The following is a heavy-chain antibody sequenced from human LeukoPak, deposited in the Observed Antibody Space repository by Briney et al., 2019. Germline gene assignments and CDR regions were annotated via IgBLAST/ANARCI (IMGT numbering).Heavy chain of an antibody. D-gene: IGHD4-23*01. J-gene: IGHJ4*02. CDR1: GFTFSSYW. V-gene: IGHV3-74*01. Sequence: GGSLRLSCAASGFTFSSYWMNWVRQAPGKGLVWVSRIASDGSSTTYADSVKGRFSISRDNAKNTLYLQMNSLRVEDTAVYYCARGRSHGNDCWGQGTLVTVSS. CDR3: ARGRSHGNDC. CDR2: IASDGSST.